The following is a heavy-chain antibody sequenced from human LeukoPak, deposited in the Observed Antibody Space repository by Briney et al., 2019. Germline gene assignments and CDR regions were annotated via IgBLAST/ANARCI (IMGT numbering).Heavy chain of an antibody. J-gene: IGHJ4*02. CDR2: IIPIFGTA. Sequence: GASVKVSCKGSGGTFSNYGISWVRQAAGQGLEWMGGIIPIFGTANYAQKFQGRVTITADKSTSTAYMELSSLRSEDTAVYYCARLSGYDWESFYDYWGQGTLVTVSS. CDR1: GGTFSNYG. CDR3: ARLSGYDWESFYDY. D-gene: IGHD5-12*01. V-gene: IGHV1-69*06.